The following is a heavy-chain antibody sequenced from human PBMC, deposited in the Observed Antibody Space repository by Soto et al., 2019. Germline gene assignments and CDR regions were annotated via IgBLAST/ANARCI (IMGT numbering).Heavy chain of an antibody. D-gene: IGHD2-8*02. CDR2: INGSGGSI. CDR1: GFTFSSYA. Sequence: GGSLRLSCAASGFTFSSYAMSWVRQAPGKGLEWVSGINGSGGSINYADSVKGRFTISRDNSKNTLFLQMNSLRVEDTAVYYFARPPRYCIDFWGPGILVTL. J-gene: IGHJ4*02. CDR3: ARPPRYCIDF. V-gene: IGHV3-23*01.